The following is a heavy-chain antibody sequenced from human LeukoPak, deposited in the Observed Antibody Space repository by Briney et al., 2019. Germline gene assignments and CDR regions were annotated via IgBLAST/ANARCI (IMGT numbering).Heavy chain of an antibody. Sequence: PSETLSLTCPVSGGSISNYYYWPWIRQPPGKGLEWIGYVYYTGSTNFNPSLKSRVTMSLDTSRNQFSLKLTSLTAADTAVYYCARGAMATTPFFDYRGQGTLVTVSS. D-gene: IGHD5-24*01. J-gene: IGHJ4*02. CDR1: GGSISNYY. CDR3: ARGAMATTPFFDY. CDR2: VYYTGST. V-gene: IGHV4-59*01.